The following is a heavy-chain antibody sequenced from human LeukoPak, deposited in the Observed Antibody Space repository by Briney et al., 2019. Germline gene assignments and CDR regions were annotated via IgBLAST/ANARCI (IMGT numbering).Heavy chain of an antibody. Sequence: GGSLRLSCAASGFTFSSYAMSWVRQAPGKGLEWVSAISGSGGSTYYADSVKGRFTISRDNSKNTLYLQMNSLRAEDTAVYYRAKDLTPYSSSPLDYFYGMDVWGQGTTVTVSS. J-gene: IGHJ6*02. CDR2: ISGSGGST. V-gene: IGHV3-23*01. CDR1: GFTFSSYA. D-gene: IGHD6-6*01. CDR3: AKDLTPYSSSPLDYFYGMDV.